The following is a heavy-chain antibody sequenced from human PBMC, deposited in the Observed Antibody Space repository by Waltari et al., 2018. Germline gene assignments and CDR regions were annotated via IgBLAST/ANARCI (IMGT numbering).Heavy chain of an antibody. Sequence: EAQLVESGGGLAKPGGSLGLSCAGSGVSFTDATLRWVRQAPGKGLEWVGRIKSKTDGGTTDYATPVKGRISMSRDDSNNSVYLEMIRLKTEDSAIYYCTATSGIPVGNPSYYYAMDVWGQGTTVTVSS. V-gene: IGHV3-15*01. J-gene: IGHJ6*02. CDR2: IKSKTDGGTT. D-gene: IGHD6-13*01. CDR1: GVSFTDAT. CDR3: TATSGIPVGNPSYYYAMDV.